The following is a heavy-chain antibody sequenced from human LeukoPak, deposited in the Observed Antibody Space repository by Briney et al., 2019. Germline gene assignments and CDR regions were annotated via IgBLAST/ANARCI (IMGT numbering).Heavy chain of an antibody. D-gene: IGHD3-22*01. Sequence: ASVKVSCKASDYTFITYGLSWVRQAPGQGLEWMGWINTYNGNTNYAQKLQGRVTMTTDTSTNTAYMELRSLRSDDTAVYYCARDRSEHYDRSAYSWNDAFDLWGQGTMFTVSS. CDR2: INTYNGNT. CDR3: ARDRSEHYDRSAYSWNDAFDL. CDR1: DYTFITYG. J-gene: IGHJ3*01. V-gene: IGHV1-18*01.